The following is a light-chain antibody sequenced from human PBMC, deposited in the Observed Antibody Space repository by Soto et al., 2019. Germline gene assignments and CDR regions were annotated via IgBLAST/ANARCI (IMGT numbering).Light chain of an antibody. J-gene: IGKJ2*01. Sequence: DLQVTQSPSSLSASVGDRVTITCRASQSISSYLNWYQQKPGKAPDLLIYAASSLQSGVPSRFSGSGSGTEFTLTIRSLQPEDFGTYYCQQSYSTPYTFGQGTRLDIK. CDR2: AAS. V-gene: IGKV1-39*01. CDR3: QQSYSTPYT. CDR1: QSISSY.